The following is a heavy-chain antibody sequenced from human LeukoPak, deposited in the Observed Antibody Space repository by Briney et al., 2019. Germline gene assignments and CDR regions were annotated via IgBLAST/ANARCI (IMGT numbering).Heavy chain of an antibody. J-gene: IGHJ3*02. Sequence: SETLSLTCTVSGGSISSGDYYWSWIRQHPGKGLEWIGYIYYSGSTYYNPSLKSRVTISVDTSKNQFSLKLSSVTAADTAVYYCARDDQDLDSHAFDIWGQGTMVTVSS. CDR2: IYYSGST. CDR1: GGSISSGDYY. CDR3: ARDDQDLDSHAFDI. V-gene: IGHV4-31*03.